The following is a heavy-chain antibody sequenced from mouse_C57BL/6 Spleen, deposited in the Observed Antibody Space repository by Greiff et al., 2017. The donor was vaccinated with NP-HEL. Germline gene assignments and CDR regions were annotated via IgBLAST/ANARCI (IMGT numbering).Heavy chain of an antibody. D-gene: IGHD5-1-1*01. V-gene: IGHV1-59*01. CDR1: GYTFTSYW. J-gene: IGHJ1*03. CDR3: ARGELILCFDV. CDR2: IDPSDSYT. Sequence: QVQLQQPGAELVRPGTSVKLSCKASGYTFTSYWMHWVKQRPGQGLEWIGVIDPSDSYTNYNQKFKGKATLTVDTSSSTAYMQLSSLTSEDAAVYCCARGELILCFDVWGTGTTVTVSS.